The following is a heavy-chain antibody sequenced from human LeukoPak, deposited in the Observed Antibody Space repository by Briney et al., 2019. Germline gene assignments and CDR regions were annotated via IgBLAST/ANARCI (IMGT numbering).Heavy chain of an antibody. CDR2: ISGSGGST. CDR3: AKPRRGYSYGYYFDY. D-gene: IGHD5-18*01. CDR1: GFTFISYA. Sequence: GGSLRLSSAASGFTFISYAMSWVRPAPGTGLERVSAISGSGGSTYYADSVKGRFTISRDTSTNTRYLQMTSPRDEDTALHKCAKPRRGYSYGYYFDYGGRGTLVTVSS. V-gene: IGHV3-23*01. J-gene: IGHJ4*02.